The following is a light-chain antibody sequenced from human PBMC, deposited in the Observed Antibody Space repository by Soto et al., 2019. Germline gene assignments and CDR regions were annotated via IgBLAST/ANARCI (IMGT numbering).Light chain of an antibody. CDR1: SSNIGSRT. CDR2: SDN. CDR3: GAWDDSLQGVV. J-gene: IGLJ2*01. Sequence: QSVLTQPPSASGTPGQRVTISCSGSSSNIGSRTVNWYQQLPGTAPKLLIYSDNQRPSGVPDRFFGSKSGTSASLAIYRLHSDDEAEYYCGAWDDSLQGVVFGGGTKLTVL. V-gene: IGLV1-44*01.